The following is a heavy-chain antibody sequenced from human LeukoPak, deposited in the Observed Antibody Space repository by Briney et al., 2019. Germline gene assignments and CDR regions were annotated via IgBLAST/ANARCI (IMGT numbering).Heavy chain of an antibody. V-gene: IGHV1-18*01. CDR2: ISTYNGNT. CDR3: ARGEDYGISVNVDY. Sequence: ASMKVSCKASGYSFVLYGISWVRQAPGQGPEWMGWISTYNGNTKYAQKFQGRVTMTTDTSTSTAYMELRSLRSDDTAVYYCARGEDYGISVNVDYWGQGTLVTVSS. D-gene: IGHD4-17*01. CDR1: GYSFVLYG. J-gene: IGHJ4*02.